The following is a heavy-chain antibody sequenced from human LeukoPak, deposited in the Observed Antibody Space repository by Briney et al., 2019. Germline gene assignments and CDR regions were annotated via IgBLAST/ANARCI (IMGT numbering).Heavy chain of an antibody. CDR2: MNPNSGNT. D-gene: IGHD2-2*01. CDR1: GYTFTSYD. Sequence: ASVKVSXKASGYTFTSYDINWVRQATGQGLEWMGWMNPNSGNTGYAQKFQGRVTMTRNTSISTAYMEMNSLRSEDTAVYYCAREDIVVVPAAMVLNYYYYMDVWGKGTTVTVSS. V-gene: IGHV1-8*01. J-gene: IGHJ6*03. CDR3: AREDIVVVPAAMVLNYYYYMDV.